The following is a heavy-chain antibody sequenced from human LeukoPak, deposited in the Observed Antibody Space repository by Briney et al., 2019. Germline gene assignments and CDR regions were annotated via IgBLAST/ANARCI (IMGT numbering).Heavy chain of an antibody. Sequence: ASVKVSCKAFGYTFTSNYMHWVRQAPGQGLEWMGWINPNSGGTNYAQKFQGRVTMTRDTSISTAYMELSRLRSDDTAVYYCARNSITYSSGWSYYYYYMDVWGKGTTVTVSS. D-gene: IGHD6-19*01. CDR1: GYTFTSNY. CDR3: ARNSITYSSGWSYYYYYMDV. V-gene: IGHV1-2*02. J-gene: IGHJ6*03. CDR2: INPNSGGT.